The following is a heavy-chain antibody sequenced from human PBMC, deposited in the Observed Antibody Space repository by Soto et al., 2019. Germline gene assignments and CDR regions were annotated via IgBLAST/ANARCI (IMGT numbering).Heavy chain of an antibody. CDR1: GFTFSSSA. Sequence: EVQLFESGRGLVQPGGSLRLSCAASGFTFSSSAMSWVRQAPGKGLEWVSSINNSGGSTYYADSVKGRFTICRDNSKNTLYLQMNGLQAEDTAVYYCATGCGGDCYSGVQYWGQGTLVTVSS. J-gene: IGHJ4*02. CDR3: ATGCGGDCYSGVQY. CDR2: INNSGGST. D-gene: IGHD2-21*02. V-gene: IGHV3-23*01.